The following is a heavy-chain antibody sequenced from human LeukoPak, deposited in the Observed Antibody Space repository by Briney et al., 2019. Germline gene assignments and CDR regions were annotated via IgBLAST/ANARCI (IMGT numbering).Heavy chain of an antibody. D-gene: IGHD5-18*01. CDR2: INHSGST. CDR1: GGSFSGYY. V-gene: IGHV4-34*01. CDR3: ARAYSYGFWDPQPTERYMDV. J-gene: IGHJ6*03. Sequence: SSETLSLTCAVYGGSFSGYYWSWIRQPPGKGLEWIGEINHSGSTNYNPSLKSRVTISVDTSKNQFSLKLSSVTAADTAVYYCARAYSYGFWDPQPTERYMDVWGKGTTVTVSS.